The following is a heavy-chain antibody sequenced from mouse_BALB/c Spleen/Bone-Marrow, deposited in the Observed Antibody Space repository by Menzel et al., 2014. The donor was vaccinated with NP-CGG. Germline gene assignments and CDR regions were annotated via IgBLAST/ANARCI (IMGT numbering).Heavy chain of an antibody. CDR1: GFTFSSYG. J-gene: IGHJ1*01. CDR2: INRNGGRT. CDR3: ARDWGTYDGYYWYFDV. D-gene: IGHD2-3*01. V-gene: IGHV5-6-3*01. Sequence: EVQLVESGGGLVQPGGSLKLSCAASGFTFSSYGMPWVRQTPDKRLELVATINRNGGRTYYPDSVKGRFTISRDNAKNTLYLQMSSLKSEDTAMYYCARDWGTYDGYYWYFDVWGAGTTVTVSP.